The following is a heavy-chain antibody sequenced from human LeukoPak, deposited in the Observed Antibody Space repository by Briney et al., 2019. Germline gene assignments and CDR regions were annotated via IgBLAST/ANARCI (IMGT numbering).Heavy chain of an antibody. J-gene: IGHJ6*03. CDR3: ARDLIDYGDYVEPYYYYYMDV. CDR2: IYTSGST. D-gene: IGHD4-17*01. V-gene: IGHV4-4*07. CDR1: GGSISGYY. Sequence: SETLSLTCTVSGGSISGYYWSWIRQPAGKGLEWIGRIYTSGSTNYNPSLKSRVTISVDKSKNQFSLKLSSVTAADTAVYYCARDLIDYGDYVEPYYYYYMDVWGKGTTVTVSS.